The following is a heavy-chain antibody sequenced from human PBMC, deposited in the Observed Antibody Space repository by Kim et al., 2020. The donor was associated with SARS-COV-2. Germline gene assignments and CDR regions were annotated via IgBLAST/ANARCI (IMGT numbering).Heavy chain of an antibody. D-gene: IGHD4-17*01. V-gene: IGHV3-66*04. CDR2: LFKSGTT. CDR3: ARHTTLTPYDY. CDR1: GLTVSSNY. J-gene: IGHJ4*02. Sequence: GGSLRLSCAAYGLTVSSNYMSWVRQAPGKGLEWISVLFKSGTTYYADSVKGRFTISRDNSKNTLYLQMTSLRADDTAVYYCARHTTLTPYDYWGQGTLVTVSS.